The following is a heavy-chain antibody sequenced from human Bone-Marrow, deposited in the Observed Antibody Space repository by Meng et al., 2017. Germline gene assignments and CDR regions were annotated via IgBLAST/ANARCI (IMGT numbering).Heavy chain of an antibody. D-gene: IGHD3-22*01. V-gene: IGHV1-69*05. CDR2: IISVLRAT. Sequence: QVQLWSSGAEGKKPGPSVKASCKASGGTVRNYAFSWVRQAPGQGLEWMGGIISVLRATSYAQNFRGRLRFSMDESTSTGYMDLSSLKSEDTAVYYCARGSRDMSGFYYDSWGQGTLVTVSS. CDR3: ARGSRDMSGFYYDS. J-gene: IGHJ4*02. CDR1: GGTVRNYA.